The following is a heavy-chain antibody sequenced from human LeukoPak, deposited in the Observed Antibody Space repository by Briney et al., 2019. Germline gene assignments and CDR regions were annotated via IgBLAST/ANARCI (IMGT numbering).Heavy chain of an antibody. CDR2: FDPEDGET. V-gene: IGHV1-24*01. J-gene: IGHJ4*02. Sequence: GASVKVSCKASGYTFTSYDINWVRQATGQGLEWMGGFDPEDGETIYAQKFQGRVTMTEDTSTDTAYMELSSLRSEDTAVYYCATPTPYVGYATFDYWGQGTLVTVSS. D-gene: IGHD2-8*02. CDR1: GYTFTSYD. CDR3: ATPTPYVGYATFDY.